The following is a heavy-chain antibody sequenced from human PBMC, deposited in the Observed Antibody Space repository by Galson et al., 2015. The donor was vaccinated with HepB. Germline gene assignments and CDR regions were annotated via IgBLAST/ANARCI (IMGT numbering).Heavy chain of an antibody. J-gene: IGHJ6*02. CDR3: ARSRTGDYYTMDV. V-gene: IGHV3-20*04. CDR1: GFIFDDYG. Sequence: SLRLSCAASGFIFDDYGMNWVRQRPGKGLEWVSGISWNGGATGYADSVRDRFTISRDKAKSSLYVQMNNLTAEDTALYYCARSRTGDYYTMDVWGQGTTVTVSS. CDR2: ISWNGGAT. D-gene: IGHD1-1*01.